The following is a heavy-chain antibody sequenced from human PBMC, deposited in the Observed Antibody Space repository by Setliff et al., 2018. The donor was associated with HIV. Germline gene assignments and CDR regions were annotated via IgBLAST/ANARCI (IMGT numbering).Heavy chain of an antibody. J-gene: IGHJ3*02. CDR2: IYPGDSET. V-gene: IGHV5-51*01. D-gene: IGHD6-19*01. Sequence: SLKISCKGSGYTFDIYWISWVRQMPGKGLEWMGIIYPGDSETRYSPSVQGQVIISVDKSTTTAYLQLNSLRASDTAMYYCARGRQWLVHDAFDIWGQGTMVTVSS. CDR3: ARGRQWLVHDAFDI. CDR1: GYTFDIYW.